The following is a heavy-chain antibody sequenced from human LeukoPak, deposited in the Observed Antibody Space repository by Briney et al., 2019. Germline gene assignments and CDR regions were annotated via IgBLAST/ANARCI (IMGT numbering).Heavy chain of an antibody. CDR3: ARARGNYDFWSGYSTYYYYMDV. CDR1: GFTFSSYG. CDR2: ISYDGGNK. D-gene: IGHD3-3*01. J-gene: IGHJ6*03. Sequence: GGSLRLSCAPSGFTFSSYGMHWVRQAPGKGLEWVAVISYDGGNKYYADSVKGRFTISRDNSKNTLYLQMNSLRAEDTAVYYCARARGNYDFWSGYSTYYYYMDVWGKGTTVTVSS. V-gene: IGHV3-30*03.